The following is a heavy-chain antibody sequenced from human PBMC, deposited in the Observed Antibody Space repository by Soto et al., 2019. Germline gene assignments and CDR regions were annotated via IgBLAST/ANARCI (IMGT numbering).Heavy chain of an antibody. Sequence: QVQLVQSGAEVKKPGSSVKVSCKASGSTFSSYTVSWVRQAPGQGLEWMGRIIPIVGIPSYAQKFQGRVTITADKSTGTVYMELRSLRSEDTAIYYCARGADTATSYYYYGMDVWGQGTTVTVS. D-gene: IGHD5-18*01. CDR1: GSTFSSYT. V-gene: IGHV1-69*04. J-gene: IGHJ6*02. CDR2: IIPIVGIP. CDR3: ARGADTATSYYYYGMDV.